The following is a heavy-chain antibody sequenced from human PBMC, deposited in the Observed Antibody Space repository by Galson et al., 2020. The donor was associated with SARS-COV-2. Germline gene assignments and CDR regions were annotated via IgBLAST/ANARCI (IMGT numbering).Heavy chain of an antibody. CDR2: ISWNSGSI. Sequence: GGSLRLSCAASGFTFDDYAMHWVRQAPGKGLEWVSGISWNSGSIGYADSVKGRFTISRDNAKNSLYLQMNSLRAEDTALYYCAKDRGWDSYLDYYYYYGMDVWGQGTTVTVSS. D-gene: IGHD6-19*01. J-gene: IGHJ6*02. CDR1: GFTFDDYA. V-gene: IGHV3-9*01. CDR3: AKDRGWDSYLDYYYYYGMDV.